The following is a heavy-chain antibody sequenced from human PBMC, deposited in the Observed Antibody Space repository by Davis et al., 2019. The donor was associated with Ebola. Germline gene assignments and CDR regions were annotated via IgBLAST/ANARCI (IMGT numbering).Heavy chain of an antibody. J-gene: IGHJ5*02. V-gene: IGHV4-31*03. CDR3: ARGRGRITIFGANWFDP. CDR1: GGSISSGVYY. CDR2: IYYSGST. Sequence: LRLSCTVSGGSISSGVYYWSWIRQHPVKGLEWIGYIYYSGSTYYNPSLKSRLTISVDTSKNQFSLKLSSVTAADTAVYYCARGRGRITIFGANWFDPWGQGTLVTVSS. D-gene: IGHD3-3*01.